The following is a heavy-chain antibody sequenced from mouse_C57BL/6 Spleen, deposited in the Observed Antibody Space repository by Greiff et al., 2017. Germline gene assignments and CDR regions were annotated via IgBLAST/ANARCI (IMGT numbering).Heavy chain of an antibody. CDR3: AKTHIYYDYEGYAMDY. CDR1: GFTFSDYG. Sequence: EVMLVESGGGLVKPGGSLKLSCAVSGFTFSDYGMHWVRQAPEKGLEWVAYISSGSSTIYYADTVKGRFTISRDNAKNTLFLQMTSLRSEDTAMYYCAKTHIYYDYEGYAMDYWGQGTSVTVSS. J-gene: IGHJ4*01. V-gene: IGHV5-17*01. D-gene: IGHD2-4*01. CDR2: ISSGSSTI.